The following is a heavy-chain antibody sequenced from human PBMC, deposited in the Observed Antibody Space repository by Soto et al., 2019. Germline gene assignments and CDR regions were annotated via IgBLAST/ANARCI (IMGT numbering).Heavy chain of an antibody. D-gene: IGHD2-15*01. CDR3: ARADVVVVAGNWFDP. CDR2: ISAYNGNT. V-gene: IGHV1-18*01. Sequence: GASVKVSCKASGYTFTSYGISWVRQAPGQGLEWMGWISAYNGNTNYAQKLQGRVTMTTDTSTSTAYMELRSLRSDDTAVYYCARADVVVVAGNWFDPWGQGTLVTVSS. J-gene: IGHJ5*02. CDR1: GYTFTSYG.